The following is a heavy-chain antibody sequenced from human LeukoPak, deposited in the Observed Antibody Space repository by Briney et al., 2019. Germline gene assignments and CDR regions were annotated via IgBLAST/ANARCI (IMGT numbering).Heavy chain of an antibody. CDR1: GLICSNGW. Sequence: GAALPLFCTAWGLICSNGWMNRVGHDTGPGRALVGLFKSETDGGTTDYAAPVKGRFTISRDDSKNTLYLQMNSLKAEDTAVYYCLTGRAFRWGSYGIDCWGQGTLVTVS. J-gene: IGHJ4*02. V-gene: IGHV3-15*01. CDR2: FKSETDGGTT. D-gene: IGHD3-16*01. CDR3: LTGRAFRWGSYGIDC.